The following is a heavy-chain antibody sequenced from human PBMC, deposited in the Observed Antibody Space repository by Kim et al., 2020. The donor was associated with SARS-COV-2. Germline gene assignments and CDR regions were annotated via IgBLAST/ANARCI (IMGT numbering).Heavy chain of an antibody. CDR1: GYTFTSYG. CDR2: ISAYNGNT. J-gene: IGHJ4*02. V-gene: IGHV1-18*04. CDR3: ARYNQGLLWFGELSGGGNDY. Sequence: ASVKVSCKASGYTFTSYGISWVRQAPGQGLEWMGWISAYNGNTNYAQKLQGRVTMTTDTSTSTAYMELRSLRSDDTAVYYCARYNQGLLWFGELSGGGNDYWGQGTLVTVSS. D-gene: IGHD3-10*01.